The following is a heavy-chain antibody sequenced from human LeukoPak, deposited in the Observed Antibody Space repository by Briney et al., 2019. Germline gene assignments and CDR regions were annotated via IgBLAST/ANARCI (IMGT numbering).Heavy chain of an antibody. D-gene: IGHD3-22*01. Sequence: GGSLRLSCAASGFTFSGYVLHWVRQAPGKGLEWVAFIRYDGSNKYFADSVKGRFTISRDNSKNTLYLQMNSLRAEDTAVYYCAKVDAVTVVVITTHFDYWGQGTLVTVSS. CDR3: AKVDAVTVVVITTHFDY. V-gene: IGHV3-30*02. CDR2: IRYDGSNK. J-gene: IGHJ4*02. CDR1: GFTFSGYV.